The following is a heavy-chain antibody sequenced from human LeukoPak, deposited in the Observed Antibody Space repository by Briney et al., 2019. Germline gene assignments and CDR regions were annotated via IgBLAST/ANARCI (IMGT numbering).Heavy chain of an antibody. CDR1: GGSFSGYY. D-gene: IGHD6-6*01. V-gene: IGHV4-34*01. CDR2: INHSGST. CDR3: ARDRPEAARHNWFDP. Sequence: KSSETLSLTCAVYGGSFSGYYWSWIRQPPGKGLEWIGEINHSGSTNYNPSLKSRVTISVDTSKNQFSLKLSSVTAADTAVYYCARDRPEAARHNWFDPWGQGTLVTVSS. J-gene: IGHJ5*02.